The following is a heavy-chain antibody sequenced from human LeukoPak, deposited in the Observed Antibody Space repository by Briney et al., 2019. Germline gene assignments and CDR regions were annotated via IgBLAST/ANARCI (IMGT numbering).Heavy chain of an antibody. J-gene: IGHJ5*02. CDR3: ARDGDGSGSISWYNWFDP. V-gene: IGHV3-11*04. D-gene: IGHD3-10*01. CDR2: ISSSGSTI. CDR1: GFTFSDYY. Sequence: PGGSLRLSCAASGFTFSDYYMSWIRQAPGKGLEWVSYISSSGSTIYYADSVKGRFTISRDNAKNSLYLQMNSLRAEDTAVYYCARDGDGSGSISWYNWFDPWGQGTLVTVSS.